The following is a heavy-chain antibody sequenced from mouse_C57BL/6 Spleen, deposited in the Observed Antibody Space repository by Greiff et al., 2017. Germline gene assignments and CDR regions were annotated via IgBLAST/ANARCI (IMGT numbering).Heavy chain of an antibody. CDR2: INPSNGGT. CDR1: GYTFTSYW. D-gene: IGHD2-1*01. CDR3: ARGDYGNYLYYFDY. J-gene: IGHJ2*01. V-gene: IGHV1-53*01. Sequence: VQLQQPGTELVKPGASVKLSCKASGYTFTSYWMHWVKQRPGQGLEWIGNINPSNGGTNYNEKFKSKATLTVDKSSSTAYMQLSSLTSEYSAVYYWARGDYGNYLYYFDYWGQGTTLTVSS.